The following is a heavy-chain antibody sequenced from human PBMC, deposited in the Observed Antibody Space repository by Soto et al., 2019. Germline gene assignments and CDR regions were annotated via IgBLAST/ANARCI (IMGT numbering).Heavy chain of an antibody. D-gene: IGHD6-13*01. J-gene: IGHJ5*02. Sequence: QVQLVQSGAEVKKPGASVKVSCKASGYTFTSYGISWVRQAPGQGLEWMGWISAYNGITNYAQKLQGRVTMTTDTSTSTAYMELRSLRSDDTAVYYCARKAAAGMIATGWFDPWGQGTLVTVSS. CDR3: ARKAAAGMIATGWFDP. CDR1: GYTFTSYG. V-gene: IGHV1-18*01. CDR2: ISAYNGIT.